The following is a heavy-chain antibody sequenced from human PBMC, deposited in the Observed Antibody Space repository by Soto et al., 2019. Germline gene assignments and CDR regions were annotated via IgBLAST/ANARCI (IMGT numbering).Heavy chain of an antibody. D-gene: IGHD2-2*01. J-gene: IGHJ4*02. CDR2: ISKSDYT. CDR3: AREDSIIIPAVSAF. Sequence: GGSLRLSCTVSGFAFNNYGINWVRQAPGQGLEWVSSISKSDYTYYSDSVKGRFTISRDNAKNSVSLQMNTLRVEDTAVYYGAREDSIIIPAVSAFWGQGTLVTVSS. CDR1: GFAFNNYG. V-gene: IGHV3-21*01.